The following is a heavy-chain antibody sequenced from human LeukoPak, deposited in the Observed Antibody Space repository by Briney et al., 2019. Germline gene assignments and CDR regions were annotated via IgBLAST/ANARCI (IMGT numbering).Heavy chain of an antibody. CDR3: SRDSPMIVELAFDI. D-gene: IGHD3-22*01. V-gene: IGHV3-21*01. CDR1: GFTFSSYS. CDR2: ISSSSSYI. Sequence: GGSLRLSCAASGFTFSSYSMNWVRQAPGKGLEWVSAISSSSSYIYYADSVKGRFTISRDNAKNSLYLQVNSLRAEDTAVYYFSRDSPMIVELAFDIWGQGTMVTVSS. J-gene: IGHJ3*02.